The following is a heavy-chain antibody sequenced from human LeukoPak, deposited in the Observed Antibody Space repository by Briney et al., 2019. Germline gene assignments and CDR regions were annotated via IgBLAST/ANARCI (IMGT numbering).Heavy chain of an antibody. Sequence: GGSLRLSCAASGLTFRGYGMHWVRKAPGKGLKRVAVIWYDGINKYYADSVKGRFPISRDNSKNTLYLQMNSLRAEDTAVYYCAKGAGYSGYDYHYYYMDVWGKGTTVTVSS. CDR1: GLTFRGYG. J-gene: IGHJ6*03. CDR2: IWYDGINK. V-gene: IGHV3-33*06. D-gene: IGHD5-12*01. CDR3: AKGAGYSGYDYHYYYMDV.